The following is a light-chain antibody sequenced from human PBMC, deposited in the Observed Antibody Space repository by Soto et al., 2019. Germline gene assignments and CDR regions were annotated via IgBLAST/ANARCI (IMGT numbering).Light chain of an antibody. V-gene: IGLV1-40*01. CDR1: SSNIGAGYD. J-gene: IGLJ2*01. Sequence: QSVLTQPPSVSGAPGQRVTISCTGSSSNIGAGYDVHWYQQLPGTAPKLLIYGNSNRPSGVPDRFSGSKSGTSASLAISGLRSEDEADYYCAAWDDSLSGGLFGGGTKLTVL. CDR3: AAWDDSLSGGL. CDR2: GNS.